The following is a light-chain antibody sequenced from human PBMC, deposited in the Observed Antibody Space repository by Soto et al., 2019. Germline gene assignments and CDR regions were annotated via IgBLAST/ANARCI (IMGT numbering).Light chain of an antibody. CDR2: TNN. J-gene: IGLJ1*01. V-gene: IGLV1-44*01. CDR1: SSSIGSNS. CDR3: AAWDGSLHVYV. Sequence: QSVLTQPPSASGTPGQRVTISCSGSSSSIGSNSVNWYQQLPRTAPKVLIYTNNQRPSGVPDRFSGSKSGTSASLAISGLQSEDDADYYCAAWDGSLHVYVFGTGTKLTVL.